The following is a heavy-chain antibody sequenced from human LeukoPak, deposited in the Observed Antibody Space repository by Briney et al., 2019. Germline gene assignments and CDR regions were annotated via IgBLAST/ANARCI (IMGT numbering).Heavy chain of an antibody. CDR3: AKRSTIMVRGVITYYFDY. D-gene: IGHD3-10*01. J-gene: IGHJ4*02. CDR2: ISGSGGST. Sequence: GGSLRLSCAASGFTFSSYAMSWVRQAPGKGLEWVSAISGSGGSTYYADSVKGRFTISRDNSKNTLYLQMNSLRAEDTAVYYCAKRSTIMVRGVITYYFDYWGQGTLVTASS. V-gene: IGHV3-23*01. CDR1: GFTFSSYA.